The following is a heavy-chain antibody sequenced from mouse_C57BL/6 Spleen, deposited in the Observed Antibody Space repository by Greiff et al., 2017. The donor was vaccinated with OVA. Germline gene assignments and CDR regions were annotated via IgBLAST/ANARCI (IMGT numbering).Heavy chain of an antibody. V-gene: IGHV2-2*01. CDR2: IWSGGST. J-gene: IGHJ3*01. D-gene: IGHD2-4*01. CDR1: GFSLTSYG. Sequence: VKLVESGPGLVQPSQSLSITCTVSGFSLTSYGVHWVRQSPGKGLEWLGVIWSGGSTDYNAAFISRLSISKDNSKSQVFFKMNSLQADDTAIYYCASYDYALAYWGQGTLVTVSA. CDR3: ASYDYALAY.